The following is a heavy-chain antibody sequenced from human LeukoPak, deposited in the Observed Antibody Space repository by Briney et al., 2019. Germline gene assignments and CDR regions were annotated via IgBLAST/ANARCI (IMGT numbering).Heavy chain of an antibody. J-gene: IGHJ5*02. CDR1: GFTFSSYS. V-gene: IGHV3-21*01. CDR2: ISSSSSYI. D-gene: IGHD1-26*01. CDR3: ARAQVGYNWFDP. Sequence: NSGGSLRLSCAASGFTFSSYSMNWVRQAPGKGLEWVSSISSSSSYIYYADSVKGRFTISRDNAKNSLYLQMDSLRAEDTAVYYCARAQVGYNWFDPWGQGTLVTVSS.